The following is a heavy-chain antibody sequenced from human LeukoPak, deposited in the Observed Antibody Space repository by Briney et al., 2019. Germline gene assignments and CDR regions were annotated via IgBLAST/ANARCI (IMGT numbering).Heavy chain of an antibody. J-gene: IGHJ4*02. CDR1: GFTFSSYA. Sequence: GGSLRLSCAASGFTFSSYAMSWVRQAPGKGLEWVSAISGSGGSTYYADSVKGRFTISRDNSKNTLYLQMNSLRAEDTAVYYCAKGSAYYYGSGSYLGRWGQGTLVTVSS. CDR3: AKGSAYYYGSGSYLGR. CDR2: ISGSGGST. V-gene: IGHV3-23*01. D-gene: IGHD3-10*01.